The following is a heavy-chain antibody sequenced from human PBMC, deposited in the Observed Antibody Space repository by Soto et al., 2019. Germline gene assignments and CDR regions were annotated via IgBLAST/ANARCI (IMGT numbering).Heavy chain of an antibody. CDR2: IYYSGST. CDR3: ARRRDGMDF. V-gene: IGHV4-30-4*02. J-gene: IGHJ6*02. Sequence: DTLSLTCTVSGGSISSGDYYLSWIRQPPGKGLEWIGYIYYSGSTYYNPSLKSRVTISVDTSKNQFSLKLSSVTAADTAVYYCARRRDGMDFWGQGPLIPVSS. CDR1: GGSISSGDYY.